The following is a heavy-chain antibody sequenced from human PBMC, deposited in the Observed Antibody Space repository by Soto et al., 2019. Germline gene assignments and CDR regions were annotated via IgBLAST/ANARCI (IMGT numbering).Heavy chain of an antibody. V-gene: IGHV4-4*07. CDR1: GGSISKFY. Sequence: SEHLYLTCNVSGGSISKFYWAWIRKTAGNGLEWMGRVYATGTTDYNPSLRSRVAMSVDISKKTFSLRLRSVTGADSGVYYCCRDRSTSLRDWFESWG. CDR2: VYATGTT. J-gene: IGHJ5*01. CDR3: CRDRSTSLRDWFES.